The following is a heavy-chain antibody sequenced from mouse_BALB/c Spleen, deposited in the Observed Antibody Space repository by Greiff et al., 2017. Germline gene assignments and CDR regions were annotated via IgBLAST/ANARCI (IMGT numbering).Heavy chain of an antibody. CDR2: ISTYNGNT. CDR1: GYTFTDYA. J-gene: IGHJ1*01. D-gene: IGHD2-3*01. CDR3: ARKGSYDCYCWYFDV. V-gene: IGHV1-67*01. Sequence: QVQLQQSGPEVVRPGVSVKISCKGSGYTFTDYAMHWVKQSHAKSLEWIGVISTYNGNTNYNQKFKGKATMTVDKASSTAYMELARLTSEDTAIFYCARKGSYDCYCWYFDVWGEGTTVTVSS.